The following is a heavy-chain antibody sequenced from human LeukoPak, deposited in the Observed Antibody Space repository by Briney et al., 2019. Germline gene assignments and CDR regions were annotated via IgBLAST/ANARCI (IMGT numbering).Heavy chain of an antibody. Sequence: AGGSLRLSCAASGFSFSTYAMNWVRQAPGKGLEWVSAISGSGGSTYYADSVKGRFTISRDNSKNTLYLQMNSLRAEDTAVYYCAKGGSSGPSDYWGQGTLVTVSS. CDR2: ISGSGGST. J-gene: IGHJ4*02. CDR3: AKGGSSGPSDY. CDR1: GFSFSTYA. V-gene: IGHV3-23*01. D-gene: IGHD6-19*01.